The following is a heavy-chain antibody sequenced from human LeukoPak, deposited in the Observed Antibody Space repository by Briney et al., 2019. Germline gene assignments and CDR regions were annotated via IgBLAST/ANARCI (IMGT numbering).Heavy chain of an antibody. CDR1: GNYW. CDR2: INSDGSWT. CDR3: VSFYETY. Sequence: GGSLRLSCAASGNYWMHWVRQAPGKGLVWVSHINSDGSWTSYADSVKGRFTISKDNAKSTVYLQMNNLRVEDTAVYYCVSFYETYWGRGTLVTVSS. J-gene: IGHJ4*02. D-gene: IGHD2-2*01. V-gene: IGHV3-74*01.